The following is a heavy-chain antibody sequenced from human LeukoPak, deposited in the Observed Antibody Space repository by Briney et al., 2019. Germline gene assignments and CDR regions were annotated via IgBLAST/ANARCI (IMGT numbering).Heavy chain of an antibody. CDR3: ARAGADYDILTGYYSPPYNWFDP. V-gene: IGHV4-30-2*01. Sequence: SETLSLTCTVSGGSISSSSYSWSWIRQPPGKGLEWIGYIYHSGSTYYNPSLRSRVTISVDRSKNQFSLKLSSVTAADTAVYYCARAGADYDILTGYYSPPYNWFDPWGQGTLVTVSS. CDR2: IYHSGST. CDR1: GGSISSSSYS. D-gene: IGHD3-9*01. J-gene: IGHJ5*02.